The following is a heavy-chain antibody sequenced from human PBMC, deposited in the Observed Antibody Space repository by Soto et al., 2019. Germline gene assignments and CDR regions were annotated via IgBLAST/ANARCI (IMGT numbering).Heavy chain of an antibody. CDR3: ARLNGYCVSTGCHGYYGMDV. CDR1: GGSISSSSYS. J-gene: IGHJ6*02. V-gene: IGHV4-39*01. CDR2: IYYSGST. D-gene: IGHD2-2*03. Sequence: SETLSLTCSVSGGSISSSSYSWGWIRQPPGKGLEWIGTIYYSGSTHYNPSLEGRVAISADTPNNQLSLRLSSVTAADTAVYYCARLNGYCVSTGCHGYYGMDVWGQGTTVTVSS.